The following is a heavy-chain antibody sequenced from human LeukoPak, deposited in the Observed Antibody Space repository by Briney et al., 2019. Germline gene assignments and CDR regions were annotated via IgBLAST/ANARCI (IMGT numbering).Heavy chain of an antibody. D-gene: IGHD3-3*01. CDR2: INPNSGGT. J-gene: IGHJ4*02. V-gene: IGHV1-2*06. CDR1: GYTFTGYY. Sequence: GASVKVSCKASGYTFTGYYMHWVRQAPGQGLEWMGRINPNSGGTSYAQKFQGRVTMTRDTSTSTVYMELSSLRSEDTAVYYCARTQYDFPDYWGQGTLVTVSS. CDR3: ARTQYDFPDY.